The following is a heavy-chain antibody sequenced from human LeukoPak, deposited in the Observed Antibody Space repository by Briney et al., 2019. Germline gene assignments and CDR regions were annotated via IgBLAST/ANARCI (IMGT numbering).Heavy chain of an antibody. Sequence: SETLSLTCTVSGGSTSSSSYYWGWIRQPPGKGLEWIGNIYYSGSTYYNPSLKSRVTISVDTSKNQFSLKLSCVTAADTAVYYCARRAITWDAFDIWGQGTMVTVPS. CDR3: ARRAITWDAFDI. J-gene: IGHJ3*02. D-gene: IGHD3-16*01. CDR1: GGSTSSSSYY. V-gene: IGHV4-39*01. CDR2: IYYSGST.